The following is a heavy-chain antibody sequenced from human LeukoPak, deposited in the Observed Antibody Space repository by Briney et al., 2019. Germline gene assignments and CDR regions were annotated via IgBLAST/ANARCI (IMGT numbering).Heavy chain of an antibody. CDR1: GGSISSGGYY. D-gene: IGHD5-12*01. CDR3: ARDSGYGATTLYYYYGMDV. Sequence: SETLSLTCTVSGGSISSGGYYWNWIRQHPGKGLEWIGYIHYTGITDYNPSLKSRVTISVDKSKNQFSLKLSSVTAADTAVYYCARDSGYGATTLYYYYGMDVWGQGTTVAVSS. J-gene: IGHJ6*02. CDR2: IHYTGIT. V-gene: IGHV4-31*03.